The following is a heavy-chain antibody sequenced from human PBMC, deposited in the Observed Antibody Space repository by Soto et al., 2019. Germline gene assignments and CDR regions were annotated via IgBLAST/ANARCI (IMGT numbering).Heavy chain of an antibody. Sequence: GSLGLYCSTSGFTLSRYAKNWVRQAPGKGLEWVSAISGSGGSTYYADSVKGRFTISRDNSKNTLYLQMNSLRAEDTAVYYCAKNRPVYGVGGSLGFGMDYWGRGTLVTAPQ. V-gene: IGHV3-23*01. D-gene: IGHD4-17*01. CDR1: GFTLSRYA. CDR3: AKNRPVYGVGGSLGFGMDY. CDR2: ISGSGGST. J-gene: IGHJ4*02.